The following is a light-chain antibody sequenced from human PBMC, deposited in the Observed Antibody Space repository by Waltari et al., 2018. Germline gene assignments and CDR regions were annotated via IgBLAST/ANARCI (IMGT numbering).Light chain of an antibody. CDR1: SSDDGHYNF. CDR3: CSYAGSYTWV. Sequence: QSALTQPASVSGSPGPSITISCPGTSSDDGHYNFVSWYQQYPGKAPNVMIYDDNRRASGVYGRFSGSKYGNTASLTIAGVQAEDEADYYCCSYAGSYTWVFGGGTKLTVL. CDR2: DDN. V-gene: IGLV2-23*01. J-gene: IGLJ3*02.